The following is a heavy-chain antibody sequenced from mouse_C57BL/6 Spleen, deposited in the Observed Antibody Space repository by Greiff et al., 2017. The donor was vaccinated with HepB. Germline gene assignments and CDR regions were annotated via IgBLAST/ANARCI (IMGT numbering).Heavy chain of an antibody. CDR3: ARRHYDYEGFAY. CDR1: GFTFSSYA. Sequence: EVMLVESGGGLVKPGGSLKLSCAASGFTFSSYAMSWVRQTPEKRLEWVATISDGGSYTYYPDNVKGRFTISRDNAKNNLYLQMSHLKSEDTAMYYCARRHYDYEGFAYWGQGTLVTVSA. CDR2: ISDGGSYT. J-gene: IGHJ3*01. D-gene: IGHD2-4*01. V-gene: IGHV5-4*03.